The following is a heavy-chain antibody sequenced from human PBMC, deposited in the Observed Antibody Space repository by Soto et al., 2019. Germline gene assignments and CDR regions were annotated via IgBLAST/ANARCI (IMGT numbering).Heavy chain of an antibody. J-gene: IGHJ4*02. CDR1: GFTFSSYG. CDR3: ARDHRDYVVPRPY. Sequence: GGSLRLSCAASGFTFSSYGMHWVRQAPGKGLEWVAVIWYDGSNKYYADSVKGRFTISRDNSKNTLYLQMNSLRAEDTAVYYCARDHRDYVVPRPYWGQGTLVTVSS. CDR2: IWYDGSNK. D-gene: IGHD4-17*01. V-gene: IGHV3-33*01.